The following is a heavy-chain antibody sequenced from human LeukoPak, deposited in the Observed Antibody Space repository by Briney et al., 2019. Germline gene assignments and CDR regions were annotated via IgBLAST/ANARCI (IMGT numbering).Heavy chain of an antibody. Sequence: PGGSLRLSCAASGFTFDDYAMHWVRQAPGKGLEWVSGISWNSGSIGYADSVKGRFTISRDNAKNSLYLQMNSLRAEDTALYYCAKDIVGGSSSGFDYWGQGTLVTVSS. D-gene: IGHD6-6*01. CDR1: GFTFDDYA. CDR2: ISWNSGSI. CDR3: AKDIVGGSSSGFDY. V-gene: IGHV3-9*01. J-gene: IGHJ4*02.